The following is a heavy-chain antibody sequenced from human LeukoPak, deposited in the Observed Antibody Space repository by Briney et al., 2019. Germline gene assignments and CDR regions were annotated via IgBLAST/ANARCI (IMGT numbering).Heavy chain of an antibody. J-gene: IGHJ4*02. V-gene: IGHV3-23*01. CDR2: ISGSGGGT. CDR1: GFTFSSYA. Sequence: GGSLRLSCAASGFTFSSYAMSWVRQAPGKGLEWVSAISGSGGGTYYADSVKGRFTISRDNSNNTLYLQMNSLRAEDTAVYYCASSLWVVMTSSAIDYWGQGTLVTVSS. CDR3: ASSLWVVMTSSAIDY. D-gene: IGHD3-22*01.